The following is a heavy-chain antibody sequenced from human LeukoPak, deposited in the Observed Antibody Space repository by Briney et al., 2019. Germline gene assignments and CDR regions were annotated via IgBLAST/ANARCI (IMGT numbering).Heavy chain of an antibody. CDR2: ISYDGSNK. V-gene: IGHV3-30-3*01. Sequence: GGSLRLSCAASGYTFSSYAMHWVRQAPGKGLEWVAVISYDGSNKYYADSVKGRFTISRDNSKNTLYLQMNSLRAEDTAVYYCARDKSRGASSPYFDYWGQGTLVTVSS. J-gene: IGHJ4*02. CDR1: GYTFSSYA. D-gene: IGHD3-10*01. CDR3: ARDKSRGASSPYFDY.